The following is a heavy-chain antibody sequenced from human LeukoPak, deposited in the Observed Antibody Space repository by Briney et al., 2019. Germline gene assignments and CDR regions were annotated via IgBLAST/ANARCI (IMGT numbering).Heavy chain of an antibody. D-gene: IGHD3-9*01. CDR1: GFTFSRNY. CDR2: IYSGFST. V-gene: IGHV3-53*01. CDR3: FKQKTAYEILTGYYLGY. J-gene: IGHJ4*02. Sequence: TGRSLRLSCAATGFTFSRNYMSCARQAPWKSLYHASVIYSGFSTYYVVSVTARFTISRDNSKNTLYLQMNSLRAEDMALFFFFKQKTAYEILTGYYLGYWGQGTLVTVSS.